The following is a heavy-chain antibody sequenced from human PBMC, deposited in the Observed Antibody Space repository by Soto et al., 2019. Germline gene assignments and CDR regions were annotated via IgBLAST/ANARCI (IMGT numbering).Heavy chain of an antibody. D-gene: IGHD2-2*01. CDR2: ISYDGSNK. Sequence: PGESKSLPCSAPGLPFSSYGLHWVRHAPGKGLEWVAVISYDGSNKYYADSVKGRFTISRDNSKNTLYLQMNSLRAEDTAVYYCAKVDCGSSGCRVIDDGGQGTLGT. J-gene: IGHJ4*02. V-gene: IGHV3-30*18. CDR3: AKVDCGSSGCRVIDD. CDR1: GLPFSSYG.